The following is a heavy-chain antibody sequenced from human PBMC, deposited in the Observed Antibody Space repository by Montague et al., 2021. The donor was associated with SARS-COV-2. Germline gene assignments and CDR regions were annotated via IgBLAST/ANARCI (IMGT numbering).Heavy chain of an antibody. D-gene: IGHD3-22*01. CDR2: IWYDGSNK. J-gene: IGHJ6*02. Sequence: SLRLSCAASGFTFSSYGMHWVRQAPGKGLEWVAVIWYDGSNKYYADSVKGRFTISRDNSKNTPYLQMNSLRAEDTAVYYCARDVYYYDSSGYYYGRYYYGMDVWGQGTTVTVSS. V-gene: IGHV3-33*01. CDR1: GFTFSSYG. CDR3: ARDVYYYDSSGYYYGRYYYGMDV.